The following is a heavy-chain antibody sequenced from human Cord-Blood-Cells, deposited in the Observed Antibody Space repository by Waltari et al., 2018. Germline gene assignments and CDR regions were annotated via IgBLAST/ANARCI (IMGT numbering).Heavy chain of an antibody. V-gene: IGHV4-39*01. CDR3: ARQRRDTVVVGYFDY. J-gene: IGHJ4*02. D-gene: IGHD5-18*01. CDR2: IYYSGST. Sequence: QLQLQESGPGLVKPSETLSLTCTVSGGPISSSSSYWGWIPRLPGKGLGGVGGIYYSGSTYYNPPLKSPVPISVDTTKHQFYVKLGSVTAADTAVYYCARQRRDTVVVGYFDYWGEGTLVNVSS. CDR1: GGPISSSSSY.